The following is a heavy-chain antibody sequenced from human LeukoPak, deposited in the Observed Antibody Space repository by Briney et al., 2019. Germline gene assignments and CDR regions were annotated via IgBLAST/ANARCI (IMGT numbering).Heavy chain of an antibody. CDR3: ARDIVATRTFDY. Sequence: NSSETLSLTCTVSGGSISSYYWSWIRQPPGKGLEWIGYIYYSGSTNYNPSLKSRVTISVDTSKNQFSLKLSSVTAADTAVYYCARDIVATRTFDYWGQGTLVNVSS. V-gene: IGHV4-59*01. D-gene: IGHD5-12*01. CDR2: IYYSGST. J-gene: IGHJ4*02. CDR1: GGSISSYY.